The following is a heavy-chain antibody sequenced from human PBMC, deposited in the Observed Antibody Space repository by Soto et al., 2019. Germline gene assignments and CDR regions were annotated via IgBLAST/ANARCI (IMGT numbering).Heavy chain of an antibody. D-gene: IGHD1-26*01. CDR1: GFIFSNYV. CDR3: AKRPRALLTFDY. V-gene: IGHV3-23*04. J-gene: IGHJ4*02. CDR2: ISDSGGTS. Sequence: EVQLVDSGGGLVQPGGSLRLSCAASGFIFSNYVMSWVRQAPGKGLEWVSSISDSGGTSYYADSVKGRFTISRDNSNNTLYLQMNSLRAEDTAISYCAKRPRALLTFDYWGQGTLVTVSS.